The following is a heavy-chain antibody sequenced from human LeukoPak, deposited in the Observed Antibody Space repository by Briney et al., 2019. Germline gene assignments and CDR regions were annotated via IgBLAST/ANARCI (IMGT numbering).Heavy chain of an antibody. Sequence: GGSLTLSCAASGFAFSNYWLHWVRQAPGKGLEWVARINTHGSSTNYADSVKGRFTISRGNAKNTLYLQMTSLSAEDTAVYYALAGYYYYYMDVWGKGTTVTVSS. CDR1: GFAFSNYW. D-gene: IGHD3-16*01. CDR3: LAGYYYYYMDV. CDR2: INTHGSST. V-gene: IGHV3-74*01. J-gene: IGHJ6*03.